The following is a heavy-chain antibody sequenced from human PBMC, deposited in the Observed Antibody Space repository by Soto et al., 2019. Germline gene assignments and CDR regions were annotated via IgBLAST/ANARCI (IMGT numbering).Heavy chain of an antibody. CDR2: ISVYNGDT. J-gene: IGHJ4*02. CDR1: GYTFTTYG. D-gene: IGHD2-21*01. Sequence: QVQLVQSGTEVKKAGSAVKVSCKTSGYTFTTYGISWIRQAPGQGLEWIAWISVYNGDTNYAQNVQGRVTMTTDTLATTAGLELRGLRSDDTAVYYCARVYCGGDCFSGGDFDYWGQGTLVTVS. CDR3: ARVYCGGDCFSGGDFDY. V-gene: IGHV1-18*01.